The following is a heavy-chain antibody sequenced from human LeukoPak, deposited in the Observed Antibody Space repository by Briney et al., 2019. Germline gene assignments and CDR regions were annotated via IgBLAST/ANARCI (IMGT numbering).Heavy chain of an antibody. CDR3: ARIDRAVAGTIDY. Sequence: SETLSLTCTVSGGSISSYFWSWIRQPPGKGLEWIGYIYYSGSTNYNPSLKSRVTMSVDTSKNQLSLKLSSVTAADTAVYYCARIDRAVAGTIDYWGQGTLVTVSS. CDR2: IYYSGST. V-gene: IGHV4-59*08. D-gene: IGHD6-19*01. CDR1: GGSISSYF. J-gene: IGHJ4*02.